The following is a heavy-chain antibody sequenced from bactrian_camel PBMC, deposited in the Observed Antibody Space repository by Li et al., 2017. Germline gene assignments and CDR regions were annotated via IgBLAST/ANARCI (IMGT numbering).Heavy chain of an antibody. D-gene: IGHD4*01. V-gene: IGHV3-2*01. CDR3: AMSFQLPCLGSDERAYDS. CDR1: GATAGRHC. J-gene: IGHJ6*01. Sequence: HVQLVESGGGSVRTGGSLRLSCAASGATAGRHCVAWFRQVPGKERETAASIRTGYPFTSDYHASVEGRFTISQDNAKNAVYLQMDSLQPEDTAMYFCAMSFQLPCLGSDERAYDSWGQGTQVTVS. CDR2: IRTGYPFTS.